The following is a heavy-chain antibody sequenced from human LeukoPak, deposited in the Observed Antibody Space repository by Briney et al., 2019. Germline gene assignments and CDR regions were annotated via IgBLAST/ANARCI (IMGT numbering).Heavy chain of an antibody. J-gene: IGHJ4*02. CDR2: ISGGGAAT. CDR1: GFTFSISA. Sequence: GGSLRPSCAASGFTFSISAMSWVRQAPGKGLEWVSCISGGGAATYYADSVKGRFTISRDNSKNTLYLQMNSLRAEDAAVYYCAKGGASSSSSRAFEYWGQGTLVTVSS. D-gene: IGHD6-6*01. CDR3: AKGGASSSSSRAFEY. V-gene: IGHV3-23*01.